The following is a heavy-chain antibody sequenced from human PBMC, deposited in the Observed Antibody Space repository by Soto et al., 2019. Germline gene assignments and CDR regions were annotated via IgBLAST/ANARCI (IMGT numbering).Heavy chain of an antibody. J-gene: IGHJ4*02. CDR2: ISSSSDKI. CDR3: AKVNSCYFVAIQY. D-gene: IGHD2-15*01. CDR1: GFTFSDYS. Sequence: EVQLVESGGGLVQRGGSLRLSCAASGFTFSDYSMHWVRQAPGKGLEWISFISSSSDKIYYADSVQGRFTISRDNAKKSLYLHLSNLRDEDSAMYFCAKVNSCYFVAIQYCGQGTLVTVSS. V-gene: IGHV3-48*02.